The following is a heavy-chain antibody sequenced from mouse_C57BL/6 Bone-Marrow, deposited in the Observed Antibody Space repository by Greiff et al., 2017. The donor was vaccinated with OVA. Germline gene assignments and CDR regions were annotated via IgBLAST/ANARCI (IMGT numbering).Heavy chain of an antibody. D-gene: IGHD1-1*01. Sequence: QVQLKQSGAELVRPGTSVKVSCKASGYAFTNYLIEWVKQRPGQGLEWIGVINPGSGGTNYNEKFKGKATLTADKSSSTAYMQLSSLTSEDSAVYFCARDESYYGSSLDYWGQGTTLTVSS. V-gene: IGHV1-54*01. CDR3: ARDESYYGSSLDY. J-gene: IGHJ2*01. CDR1: GYAFTNYL. CDR2: INPGSGGT.